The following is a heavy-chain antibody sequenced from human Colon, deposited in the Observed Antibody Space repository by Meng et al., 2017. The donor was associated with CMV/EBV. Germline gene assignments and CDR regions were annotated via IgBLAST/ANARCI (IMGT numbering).Heavy chain of an antibody. D-gene: IGHD3-22*01. CDR3: ARGVSNMIVVAMND. V-gene: IGHV3-21*01. CDR1: GFTFSSYS. J-gene: IGHJ4*02. CDR2: ISSSSSYI. Sequence: GESLKISCAASGFTFSSYSMNWVRQAPGKGLEWVSSISSSSSYIYYADSVKGRFTIYRDNAKNSLYLQMNSLRAEDTAVYYCARGVSNMIVVAMNDWGQGTMVTVSS.